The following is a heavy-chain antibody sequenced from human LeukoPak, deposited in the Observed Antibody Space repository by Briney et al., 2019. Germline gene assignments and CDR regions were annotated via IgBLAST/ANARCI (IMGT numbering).Heavy chain of an antibody. CDR3: ARLPGGYYFDY. CDR2: IHYSGSA. V-gene: IGHV4-59*08. J-gene: IGHJ4*02. Sequence: SETLSLTCTVSGGSISGYYWGWIRQPPGKGLEWIGYIHYSGSANYSPSLKSRVTISVDTSKNQFSLKLSSVTAADTAVYYCARLPGGYYFDYWGQGTLVTVSS. D-gene: IGHD3-16*01. CDR1: GGSISGYY.